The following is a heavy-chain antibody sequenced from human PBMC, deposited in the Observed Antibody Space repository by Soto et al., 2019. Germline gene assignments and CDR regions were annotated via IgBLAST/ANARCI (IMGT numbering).Heavy chain of an antibody. Sequence: QVQLVQSGAEVKKPGASVKVSCKASGYTFTSYYMHWVRQAPGQGLEWMGLINPSGGSTSYAQRFQGGVTVTRDRSTSNVYMEVSSLRSEDTAGYYCARAGQRGDMGRGFYLGYWGQGTLGTVSS. J-gene: IGHJ4*02. D-gene: IGHD3-10*01. CDR1: GYTFTSYY. CDR2: INPSGGST. CDR3: ARAGQRGDMGRGFYLGY. V-gene: IGHV1-46*01.